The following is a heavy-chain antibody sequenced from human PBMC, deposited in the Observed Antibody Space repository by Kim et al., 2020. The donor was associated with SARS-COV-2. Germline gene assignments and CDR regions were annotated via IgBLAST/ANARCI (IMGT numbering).Heavy chain of an antibody. CDR1: GGSFSGYY. CDR3: ARGRMPNGIGRWLVLGRGWFDP. Sequence: SETLSLTCAVYGGSFSGYYWSWIRQPPGKGLEWIGEINHSGSTNYNPSLKSRVTISVDTSKNQFSLKLSSVTAADTAVYYCARGRMPNGIGRWLVLGRGWFDPWGQGTLVTVSS. J-gene: IGHJ5*02. V-gene: IGHV4-34*01. CDR2: INHSGST. D-gene: IGHD6-19*01.